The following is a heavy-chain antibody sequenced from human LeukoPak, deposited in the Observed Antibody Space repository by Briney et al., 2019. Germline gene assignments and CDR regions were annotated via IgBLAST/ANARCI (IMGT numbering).Heavy chain of an antibody. J-gene: IGHJ3*02. V-gene: IGHV4-59*01. CDR1: DGSINSYY. D-gene: IGHD2-8*01. Sequence: SETLSLTCSVSDGSINSYYWNWIRQPPGKGLEWIGYIHYSGSTNYNPSLKSRVTISVDTSKNQCSLKLSSVTTADTAVYYCTRSTNLEAFDIWGQGTMVTVSS. CDR3: TRSTNLEAFDI. CDR2: IHYSGST.